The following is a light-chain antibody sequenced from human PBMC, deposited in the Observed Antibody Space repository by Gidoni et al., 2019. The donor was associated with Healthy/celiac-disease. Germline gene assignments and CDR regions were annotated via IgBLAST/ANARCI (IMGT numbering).Light chain of an antibody. CDR3: QQRSNWPGT. J-gene: IGKJ2*02. CDR2: DAS. Sequence: EIVLTQSPATLSLSPGESATLYCRASQSVSSYLAWYQQKPGQAPSLLIYDASNRATGIPARFSGSGSGTDFTLTISSLEPEDFAVYYCQQRSNWPGTFGQXTKLEIK. V-gene: IGKV3-11*01. CDR1: QSVSSY.